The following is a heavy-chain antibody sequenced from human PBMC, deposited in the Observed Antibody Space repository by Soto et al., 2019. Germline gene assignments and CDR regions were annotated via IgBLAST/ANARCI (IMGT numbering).Heavy chain of an antibody. D-gene: IGHD2-8*01. CDR2: ISGSGSAT. V-gene: IGHV3-23*01. J-gene: IGHJ4*02. CDR3: EKATLGAMAPFDS. CDR1: GFSFSSYT. Sequence: GGSLRLSCAASGFSFSSYTMSWVRQAPGKTLEWVSTISGSGSATYYADSVKGRFTISRDNSQNTLYLQLNSLRAEDTAVYYCEKATLGAMAPFDSWGQGTLATVSS.